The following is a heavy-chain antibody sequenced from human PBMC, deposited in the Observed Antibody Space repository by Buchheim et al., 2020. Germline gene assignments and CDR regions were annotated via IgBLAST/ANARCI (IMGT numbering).Heavy chain of an antibody. Sequence: EVQLLESGGGLVQPGGSLRLSCAASGITFSMYAMSWVRQAPGKGLEWVSAISGSGGSTDYADSVKGRFTISRDNSKNTLYLQMNSLRAEDTAVYYCAKDRWGTYGGNSPNWFDPWGQGTL. CDR1: GITFSMYA. J-gene: IGHJ5*02. CDR3: AKDRWGTYGGNSPNWFDP. CDR2: ISGSGGST. D-gene: IGHD4-23*01. V-gene: IGHV3-23*01.